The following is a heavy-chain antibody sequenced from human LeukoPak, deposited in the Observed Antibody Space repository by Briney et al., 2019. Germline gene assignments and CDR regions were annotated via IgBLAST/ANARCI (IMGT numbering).Heavy chain of an antibody. V-gene: IGHV4-39*07. D-gene: IGHD1-1*01. CDR2: IYHSGST. CDR3: ASASYWNDYY. CDR1: GGSISSSNNY. Sequence: SETLSPTCTVSGGSISSSNNYWGWIRQPPGKGLEWIGYIYHSGSTYYNPSLKSRVTISVDRSKNQFSLKLSSVTAADTAVYYCASASYWNDYYWGQGTLVTVSS. J-gene: IGHJ4*02.